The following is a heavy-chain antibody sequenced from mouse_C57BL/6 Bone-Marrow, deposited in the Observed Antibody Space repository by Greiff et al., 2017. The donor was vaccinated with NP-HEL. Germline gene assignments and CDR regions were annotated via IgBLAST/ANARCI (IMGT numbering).Heavy chain of an antibody. CDR1: GFTFSSYA. J-gene: IGHJ4*01. CDR2: ISDGGSYT. V-gene: IGHV5-4*01. CDR3: ARVWLPSMDY. Sequence: EVHLVESGGGLVKPGGSLKLSCAASGFTFSSYAMSWVRQTPEKRLEWVATISDGGSYTYYPDNVKGRFTISRDNAKNNLYLQMSHLKSEDTAMYYCARVWLPSMDYWGQGTSVTVSS. D-gene: IGHD2-2*01.